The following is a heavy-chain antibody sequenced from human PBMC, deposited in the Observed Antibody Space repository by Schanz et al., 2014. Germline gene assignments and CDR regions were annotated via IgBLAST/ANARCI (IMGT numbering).Heavy chain of an antibody. Sequence: EVQLVESGGGLIQPGGSLRLSCATSGFTLNNAWMNWVRQAPGKGLQWVSSISYGTSYIYYAESVKGRFTISRDNAKNSLYLQMNGLRAEDTAVYYCARVALPGYSSPRDAFDIWGQGTMVTVSS. V-gene: IGHV3-21*01. D-gene: IGHD5-18*01. CDR2: ISYGTSYI. CDR1: GFTLNNAW. CDR3: ARVALPGYSSPRDAFDI. J-gene: IGHJ3*02.